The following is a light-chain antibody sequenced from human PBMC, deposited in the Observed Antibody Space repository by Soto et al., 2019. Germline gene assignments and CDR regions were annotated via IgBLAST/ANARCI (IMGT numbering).Light chain of an antibody. V-gene: IGLV2-11*01. CDR3: CSYAGRYSSVV. CDR1: SSDVGGYNY. Sequence: QSVLTQPRSVSGSPGQSVAISCTGTSSDVGGYNYVSWYQHHPGKDPEILIYDVNKRPSGVTDRFSGSKSGNTASLTISGLKAECEDDYYCCSYAGRYSSVVFGGGTHLTLL. CDR2: DVN. J-gene: IGLJ3*02.